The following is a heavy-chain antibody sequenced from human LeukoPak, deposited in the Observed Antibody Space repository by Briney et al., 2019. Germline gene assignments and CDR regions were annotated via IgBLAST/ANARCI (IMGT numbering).Heavy chain of an antibody. CDR1: RFTFSSYS. CDR3: ARVPRGYSGYGLFDY. V-gene: IGHV3-21*01. CDR2: ISSSSSYI. J-gene: IGHJ4*02. D-gene: IGHD5-12*01. Sequence: GGSLRLSCAASRFTFSSYSMNWVRQAPGKGLEWVSSISSSSSYIYYADSVKGRFTISRDNAKNSLYLQMNSLRAEDTAVYYCARVPRGYSGYGLFDYWGQGTLITVSS.